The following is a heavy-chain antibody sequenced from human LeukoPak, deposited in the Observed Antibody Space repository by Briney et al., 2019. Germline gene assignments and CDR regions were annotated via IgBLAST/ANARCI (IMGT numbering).Heavy chain of an antibody. V-gene: IGHV3-23*01. CDR2: ISGGGDTT. Sequence: GGSLRLSCAASGFTFSNFGMSWVRQAPGRGLEWVSGISGGGDTTYYAESEKGRFTISRDNSKNTLFLQMNSLSAEDTAVYYCAKTNGYYDYWGQGTLVAVSS. CDR1: GFTFSNFG. J-gene: IGHJ4*02. CDR3: AKTNGYYDY. D-gene: IGHD3-22*01.